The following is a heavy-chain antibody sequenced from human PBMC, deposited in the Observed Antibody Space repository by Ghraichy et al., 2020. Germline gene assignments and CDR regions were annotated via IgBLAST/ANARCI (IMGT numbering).Heavy chain of an antibody. CDR1: GGSISSSSYY. CDR3: ARHKFGGDYN. J-gene: IGHJ4*02. Sequence: SETLSLTCTVSGGSISSSSYYWGWIRQPPGKGLEWIGSIYYSGSTYYNPSLKSRVTISVDTSKNQFSLKLSSVTAADTAVYYCARHKFGGDYNWGQGTLVTVSS. D-gene: IGHD3-16*01. V-gene: IGHV4-39*01. CDR2: IYYSGST.